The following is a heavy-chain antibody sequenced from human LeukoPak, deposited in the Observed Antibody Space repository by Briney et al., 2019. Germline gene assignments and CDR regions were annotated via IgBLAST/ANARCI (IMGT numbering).Heavy chain of an antibody. CDR3: ARDPQTRYCSGGSCPNDAFDI. D-gene: IGHD2-15*01. CDR2: INHSGST. J-gene: IGHJ3*02. V-gene: IGHV4-34*09. CDR1: GGSFSGYY. Sequence: SETLSLTCAVYGGSFSGYYWSWIRQPPGKGLEWIGEINHSGSTYYNPSLKSRVTISVDTSKNQFSLKLSSVTAADTAVYYCARDPQTRYCSGGSCPNDAFDIWGQGTMVTVSS.